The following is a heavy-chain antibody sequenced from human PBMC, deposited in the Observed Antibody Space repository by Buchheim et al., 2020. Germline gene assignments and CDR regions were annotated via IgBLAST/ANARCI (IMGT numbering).Heavy chain of an antibody. D-gene: IGHD2-8*01. Sequence: QLQLQESGSGLVKPSQTLSLTCAVSGGSISSGGYSWSWIRQPPGKGLEWIGYFYHSGSTYYNPSLKSRVTISVKRSKNQFPLKLSSVTAADTAVYYCARGRYCTNGVCYPESYYYYGMDVWGQGTT. CDR1: GGSISSGGYS. CDR3: ARGRYCTNGVCYPESYYYYGMDV. V-gene: IGHV4-30-2*01. J-gene: IGHJ6*02. CDR2: FYHSGST.